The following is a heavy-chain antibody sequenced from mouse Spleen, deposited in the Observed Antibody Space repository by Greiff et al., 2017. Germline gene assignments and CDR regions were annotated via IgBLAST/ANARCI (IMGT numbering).Heavy chain of an antibody. V-gene: IGHV2-4-1*01. CDR1: GFSLTNYA. CDR2: IWSDGST. D-gene: IGHD2-3*01. J-gene: IGHJ4*01. Sequence: VKVVESGPGLVAPSQSLSITCTVSGFSLTNYAVHWVRQSPGKGLEWLGVIWSDGSTDYNAAFISRLSISKDNSKSQVFFKMNSLQADDTAIYYCARKLGRSYDGYAMDYWGQGTSVTVSS. CDR3: ARKLGRSYDGYAMDY.